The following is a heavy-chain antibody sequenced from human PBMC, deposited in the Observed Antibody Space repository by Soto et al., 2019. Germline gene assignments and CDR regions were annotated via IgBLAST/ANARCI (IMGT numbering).Heavy chain of an antibody. D-gene: IGHD3-9*01. CDR1: GGSVSRSSYY. Sequence: QLQLQESGPGLVKPSETLSLTCTVSGGSVSRSSYYWGWVRQPPGKGLEWIGSVYYSGSTYYDPSLESRVTISVDQSKNQFALKLMSLSAADTAVYYCGRLEGLATISYYFDYWGQGALVTVSS. V-gene: IGHV4-39*01. CDR3: GRLEGLATISYYFDY. CDR2: VYYSGST. J-gene: IGHJ4*02.